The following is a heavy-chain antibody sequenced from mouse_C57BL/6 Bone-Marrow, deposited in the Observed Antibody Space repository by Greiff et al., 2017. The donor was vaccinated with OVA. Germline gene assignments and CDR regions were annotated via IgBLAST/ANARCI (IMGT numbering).Heavy chain of an antibody. CDR2: IDPETGGT. V-gene: IGHV1-15*01. J-gene: IGHJ2*01. D-gene: IGHD1-1*01. CDR3: TREDYGSSYAPFDY. Sequence: QVQLQQSGAELVRPGASVTLSCKASGYTFTDYEMHWVKQTPVHGLEWIGAIDPETGGTAYTQKFKGKAILTADKSSSTAYMELRSLTSEDSAVYYCTREDYGSSYAPFDYWGQGTTLTVSS. CDR1: GYTFTDYE.